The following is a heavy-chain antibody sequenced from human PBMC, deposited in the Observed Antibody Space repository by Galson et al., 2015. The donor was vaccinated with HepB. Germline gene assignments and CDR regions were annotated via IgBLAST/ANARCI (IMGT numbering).Heavy chain of an antibody. CDR1: GFSFSGYW. CDR2: INSGGSST. J-gene: IGHJ6*02. D-gene: IGHD3-22*01. V-gene: IGHV3-74*01. Sequence: SLRLSCAASGFSFSGYWMHWVRQAPGKGLVWVSRINSGGSSTRYAGSVRGRFTISRDNAKNTLYLQMNSLRAEDTAVYYCAREYDSSDYLPVGYYGMDVWGQGTTVTVSS. CDR3: AREYDSSDYLPVGYYGMDV.